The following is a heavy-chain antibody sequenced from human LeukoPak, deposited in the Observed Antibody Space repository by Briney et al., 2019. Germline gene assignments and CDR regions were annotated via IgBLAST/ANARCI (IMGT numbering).Heavy chain of an antibody. CDR2: IRSKINTYAT. D-gene: IGHD4-17*01. V-gene: IGHV3-73*01. CDR3: TRLDYGDLYYYGMDV. J-gene: IGHJ6*02. CDR1: GFTFSDSA. Sequence: GGSLELSCAASGFTFSDSAMHWVRQASGKGLEWVGHIRSKINTYATAYAASVKGRFTISRDDSKNTAYLQMNSLKTEDTAVYYCTRLDYGDLYYYGMDVWGQGTTVTVSS.